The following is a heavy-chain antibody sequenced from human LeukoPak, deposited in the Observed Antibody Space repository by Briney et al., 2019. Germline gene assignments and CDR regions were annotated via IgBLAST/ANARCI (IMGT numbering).Heavy chain of an antibody. CDR1: GFTFSSSA. CDR3: ARAYSSGWPFDY. CDR2: FSSDGSST. D-gene: IGHD6-19*01. J-gene: IGHJ4*02. Sequence: GGSLRLSCSASGFTFSSSAMYWVRQAPGKGLEYVSAFSSDGSSTFYADSVKGRFTISRDNAKNTLYLQMNSLRAEDTAVFYCARAYSSGWPFDYWGRGTLVTVSS. V-gene: IGHV3-64*04.